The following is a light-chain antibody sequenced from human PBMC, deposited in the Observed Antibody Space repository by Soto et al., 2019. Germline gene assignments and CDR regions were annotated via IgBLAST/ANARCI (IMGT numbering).Light chain of an antibody. CDR3: QQYNSWAS. V-gene: IGKV1-5*01. CDR1: QSIGRW. J-gene: IGKJ4*01. CDR2: DAS. Sequence: IPMTQSPSTLSASIGDRVTITCRASQSIGRWLAWYQQKPGKAPKLLITDASTLQTGVPSTFSGSGSGTEFTLTIYSLQPDDFGTYYCQQYNSWASFGGGTKVEIK.